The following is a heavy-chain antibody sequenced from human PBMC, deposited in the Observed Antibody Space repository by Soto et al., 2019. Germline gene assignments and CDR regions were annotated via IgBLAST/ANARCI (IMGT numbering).Heavy chain of an antibody. V-gene: IGHV3-30*03. CDR3: VRGQYYFDH. J-gene: IGHJ4*02. D-gene: IGHD3-10*01. CDR2: ISYDGSNK. Sequence: QVQLVESGGGVVQPGRSLRLSCAASGFPFTTYGMHWVREGPGKGLEWVAVISYDGSNKYYADSVKGRFTISRDNSKNTLYMKMNSRRPEDKEVYYCVRGQYYFDHRGEGTLDIVS. CDR1: GFPFTTYG.